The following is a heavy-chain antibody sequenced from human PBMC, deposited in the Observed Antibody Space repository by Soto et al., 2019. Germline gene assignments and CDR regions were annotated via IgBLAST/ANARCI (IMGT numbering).Heavy chain of an antibody. Sequence: PEGSLRLSCAASGFTFSSYAMSWVRQAPGKGLEWVSGISGSGDSTYYADSVKGRFTISRDNSKNTLYLQMNSLRAEDTAVYYCALGYSYAPFDPWGQGTLVTVSS. J-gene: IGHJ5*02. V-gene: IGHV3-23*01. CDR3: ALGYSYAPFDP. D-gene: IGHD5-18*01. CDR1: GFTFSSYA. CDR2: ISGSGDST.